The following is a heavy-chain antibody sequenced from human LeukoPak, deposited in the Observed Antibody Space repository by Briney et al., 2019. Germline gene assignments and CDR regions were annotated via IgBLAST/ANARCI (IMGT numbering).Heavy chain of an antibody. V-gene: IGHV3-7*03. J-gene: IGHJ6*03. Sequence: YPGGSLRLSCAASGFTFSSYWMSWVRQAPGKGLEWVANIKQDGSEKYYVDSVKGRFTISRDNSKNTLYLQMNSLRAEDTAVYYCAKGSGDYHYYYYYMDVWGKGTTVTVSS. D-gene: IGHD4-17*01. CDR2: IKQDGSEK. CDR1: GFTFSSYW. CDR3: AKGSGDYHYYYYYMDV.